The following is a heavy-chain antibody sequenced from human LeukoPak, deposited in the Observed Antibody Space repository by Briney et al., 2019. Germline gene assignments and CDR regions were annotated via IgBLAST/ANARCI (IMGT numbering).Heavy chain of an antibody. CDR3: TRGGSNFDY. D-gene: IGHD3-10*01. V-gene: IGHV4-59*01. CDR1: GGSISSYY. CDR2: IYYSGST. Sequence: KSSETLSLTCTVSGGSISSYYWRWVRQPPEKGLEWIGYIYYSGSTNYNPSLKSRVTISVDTSKNQFSLQLTSVTAANTAVYFCTRGGSNFDYWGQGTLVTVSS. J-gene: IGHJ4*02.